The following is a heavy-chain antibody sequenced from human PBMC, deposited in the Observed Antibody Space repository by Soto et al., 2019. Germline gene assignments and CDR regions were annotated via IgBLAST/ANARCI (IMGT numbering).Heavy chain of an antibody. D-gene: IGHD3-16*01. CDR3: ASYRGALYFES. Sequence: KASETLSLTCSVSGRSMSSNYWSWIRQSPDKGLEWLGYVFYGGTDYNPSLGGRVSMSVETSKSQFSLKLTSVTVADTAVHYCASYRGALYFESWGPGILVTVSS. V-gene: IGHV4-59*01. J-gene: IGHJ4*02. CDR2: VFYGGT. CDR1: GRSMSSNY.